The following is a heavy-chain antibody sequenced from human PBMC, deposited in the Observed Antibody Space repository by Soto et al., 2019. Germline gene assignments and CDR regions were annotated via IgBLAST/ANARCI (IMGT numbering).Heavy chain of an antibody. CDR2: ISGSVGST. J-gene: IGHJ4*02. Sequence: EVQLLESGGGLVQPGGSLRLSCAASGFTFSSYAMSWVRQAPGKGLEWVSAISGSVGSTYYADSVKGRFTISRDNSKNTLYLQMNSLRAEDTAVYHCAKESPLDSSSWLAPFDYWGQGTLVTVSS. CDR1: GFTFSSYA. CDR3: AKESPLDSSSWLAPFDY. D-gene: IGHD6-13*01. V-gene: IGHV3-23*01.